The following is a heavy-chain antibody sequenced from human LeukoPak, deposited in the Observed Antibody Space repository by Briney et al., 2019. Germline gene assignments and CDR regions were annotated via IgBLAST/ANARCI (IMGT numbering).Heavy chain of an antibody. J-gene: IGHJ4*02. D-gene: IGHD2-21*02. CDR2: TYHGGTT. V-gene: IGHV4-38-2*02. CDR3: ARGSGDWTYYFGF. CDR1: GYSISSGYL. Sequence: SETLSLTCTVSGYSISSGYLWGWIRQPPGKGLERIGSTYHGGTTYSNPSLKSRVIISEDTSKNQFSLKLSSVTAADTAVYFCARGSGDWTYYFGFWGQGTLVTV.